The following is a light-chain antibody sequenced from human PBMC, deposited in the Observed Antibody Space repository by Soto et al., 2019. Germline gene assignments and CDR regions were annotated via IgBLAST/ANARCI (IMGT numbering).Light chain of an antibody. CDR2: GAS. V-gene: IGKV3-15*01. J-gene: IGKJ1*01. CDR3: QEYNNWPTWT. CDR1: QSVGSN. Sequence: EIVMTQSPATLSVSLGERATLSCRASQSVGSNLAWYQQNLGQAPRLLIYGASTRATGVPARFSGSGSGTEFTPTISSLQSADFAVYYCQEYNNWPTWTFGQGTKVEIK.